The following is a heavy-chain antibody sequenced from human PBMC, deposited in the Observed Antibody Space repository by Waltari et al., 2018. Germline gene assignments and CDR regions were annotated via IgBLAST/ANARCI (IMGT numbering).Heavy chain of an antibody. CDR2: ISGSGAST. J-gene: IGHJ6*02. D-gene: IGHD6-13*01. CDR3: AKDRGIAAAGNYYYYGMDV. CDR1: GFTFSSYA. V-gene: IGHV3-23*01. Sequence: EVQLLESGGGLVQPGGSLRLSCAASGFTFSSYAMSWVRQAPGKGLEWVSAISGSGASTYYADSVKCRFTISSDNSKNTLYLQMNSLRAEDTAVYYCAKDRGIAAAGNYYYYGMDVWGHGTTFTVSS.